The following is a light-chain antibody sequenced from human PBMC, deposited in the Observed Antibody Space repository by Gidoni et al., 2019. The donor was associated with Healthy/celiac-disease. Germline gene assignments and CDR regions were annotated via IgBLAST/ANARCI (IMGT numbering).Light chain of an antibody. V-gene: IGLV2-23*01. J-gene: IGLJ1*01. Sequence: QSALTQPASVSGSPGQSITISCTGTSSDVGSYNLVSWYQQHPGKAPKRMIYEGSTRPSGVSNRCSGSKSGNTASLTISGLQAEDEADYYCCSYAGSSTSYVFGTGTKVTVL. CDR1: SSDVGSYNL. CDR2: EGS. CDR3: CSYAGSSTSYV.